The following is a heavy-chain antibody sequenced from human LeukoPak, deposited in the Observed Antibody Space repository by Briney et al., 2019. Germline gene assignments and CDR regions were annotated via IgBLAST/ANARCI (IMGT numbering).Heavy chain of an antibody. Sequence: SETLSLTCSVSGDSMSSSDAYWGWIRQPPGKGLEWIGSIYYSGSTYYNPSLKSRVTISIETSKTHISLQLLSVTAADTAAFYCARSPGRKVRPLFYHDSSGLGHYFDLWGQGILVSVSS. CDR2: IYYSGST. D-gene: IGHD3-22*01. CDR1: GDSMSSSDAY. J-gene: IGHJ4*02. V-gene: IGHV4-39*02. CDR3: ARSPGRKVRPLFYHDSSGLGHYFDL.